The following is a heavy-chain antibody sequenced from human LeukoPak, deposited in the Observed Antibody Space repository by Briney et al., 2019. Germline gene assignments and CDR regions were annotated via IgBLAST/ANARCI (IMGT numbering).Heavy chain of an antibody. V-gene: IGHV1-2*06. Sequence: ASVKVSCKASGYTFTGYYKHWVRQAPGQGLEWMGRINPNSGGTNYAQKFQGRVTMTRDTSISTAYMELSRLRSDDTAVYYCARGGYSDYYGSGSPLDYWGQGTLVTVSS. CDR2: INPNSGGT. D-gene: IGHD3-10*01. CDR3: ARGGYSDYYGSGSPLDY. J-gene: IGHJ4*02. CDR1: GYTFTGYY.